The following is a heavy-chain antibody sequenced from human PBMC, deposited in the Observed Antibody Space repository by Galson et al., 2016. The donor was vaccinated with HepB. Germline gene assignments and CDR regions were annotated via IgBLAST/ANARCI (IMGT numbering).Heavy chain of an antibody. J-gene: IGHJ6*01. CDR1: GFTVSSNY. Sequence: SLRLSCAASGFTVSSNYMSWVRQAPGKGLEWVSIIYSGGSTYYADSVKGRFTISRDNSKNTLYLQMNSLRAEDTAVYYCARNRADSGYDFSYGMDVWGQGTTVTVSS. V-gene: IGHV3-53*01. CDR2: IYSGGST. D-gene: IGHD5-12*01. CDR3: ARNRADSGYDFSYGMDV.